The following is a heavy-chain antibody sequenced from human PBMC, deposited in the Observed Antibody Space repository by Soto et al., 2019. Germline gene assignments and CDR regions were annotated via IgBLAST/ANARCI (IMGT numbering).Heavy chain of an antibody. D-gene: IGHD2-15*01. CDR2: ISASSSYI. J-gene: IGHJ3*01. CDR1: GFTFSSYS. V-gene: IGHV3-21*01. CDR3: ARAKENGLYDAFDV. Sequence: ESGGGLVKPGGSLRLSCAASGFTFSSYSMNWVRQAPGKGLEWVSSISASSSYIYYADSLKGRFTISRDNAKNSLDLQMNSLRVEDTAVYYCARAKENGLYDAFDVWGQGTMVTVSS.